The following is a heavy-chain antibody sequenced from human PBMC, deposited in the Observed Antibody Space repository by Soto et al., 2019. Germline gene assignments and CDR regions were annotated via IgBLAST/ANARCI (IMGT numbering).Heavy chain of an antibody. CDR3: AKDGTIFGVVIGYYYGMDV. V-gene: IGHV3-23*01. J-gene: IGHJ6*02. CDR1: GFTFSSYA. Sequence: GGSLRLSCAASGFTFSSYAMSWVRQAPGKGLEWVSAISGSGGSTYYADSVKGRFTISRDNSKNTLYLQMNSLRAEDTAVYYCAKDGTIFGVVIGYYYGMDVWGQGTTVTVSS. CDR2: ISGSGGST. D-gene: IGHD3-3*01.